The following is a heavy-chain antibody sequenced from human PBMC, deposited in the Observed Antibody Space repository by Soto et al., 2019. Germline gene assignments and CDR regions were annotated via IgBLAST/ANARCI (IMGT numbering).Heavy chain of an antibody. Sequence: ASVKVSCKVSGYTLTELSMHWVRQAPGKGLEWMGGFDPEEGETIYAQKFQGRVTMTEDTSTDTAYMELSSLRPEDTAVYYCATYLPKQQLVRRMNYYYGMDVWGQGTTVTVSS. CDR1: GYTLTELS. V-gene: IGHV1-24*01. CDR3: ATYLPKQQLVRRMNYYYGMDV. CDR2: FDPEEGET. J-gene: IGHJ6*02. D-gene: IGHD6-13*01.